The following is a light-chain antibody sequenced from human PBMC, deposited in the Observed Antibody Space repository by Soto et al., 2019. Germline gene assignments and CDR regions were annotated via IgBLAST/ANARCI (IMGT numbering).Light chain of an antibody. Sequence: ETRMTQYPATLSVSPGERATLSRRASQSVNNNLAWYQQKLGQAPRVLIYDASNRATGIPARFSGSGSGTDFTLTISSLQSEDFAVYYCQQYNNWHRTFGQGTKVDIK. CDR2: DAS. CDR1: QSVNNN. V-gene: IGKV3D-15*01. CDR3: QQYNNWHRT. J-gene: IGKJ1*01.